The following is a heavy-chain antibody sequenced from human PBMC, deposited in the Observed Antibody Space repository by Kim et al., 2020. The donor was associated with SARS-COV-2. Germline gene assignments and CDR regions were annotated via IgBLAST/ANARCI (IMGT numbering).Heavy chain of an antibody. J-gene: IGHJ4*02. CDR3: ARKYYDTSGYRFDY. D-gene: IGHD3-22*01. Sequence: GQKFKGRVTVTRDTSTNTVYMELSSLRSEDTAVYYCARKYYDTSGYRFDYWGQGTLVTVSS. V-gene: IGHV1-46*01.